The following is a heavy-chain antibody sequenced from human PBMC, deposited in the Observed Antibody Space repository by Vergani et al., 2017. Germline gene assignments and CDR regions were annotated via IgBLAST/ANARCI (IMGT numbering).Heavy chain of an antibody. CDR2: INHSGST. CDR3: ARTPSISSSSFAP. J-gene: IGHJ5*02. V-gene: IGHV4-34*01. D-gene: IGHD6-6*01. Sequence: QVQLQQWGAGLLKPSETLSLTCAVYGGSFSGYYWSWIRQPPGKGLEWIGEINHSGSTNYNTSLKSRVTISVDTSKNQFSLKLSSVTAADTAVYYCARTPSISSSSFAPWGQGTLVTVSS. CDR1: GGSFSGYY.